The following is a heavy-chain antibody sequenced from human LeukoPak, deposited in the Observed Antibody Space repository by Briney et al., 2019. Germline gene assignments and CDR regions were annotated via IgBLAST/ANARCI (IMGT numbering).Heavy chain of an antibody. Sequence: PSETLSLTCTVSGGSISSSSYYWGWIRQPPGKGLEWIGSIYYSGSTYYNPSLKSRVTISVDTSKNQFSLKLSSVTAADTAVHYCATTGYYYDSSGYYGYWGQGTLVTVSS. CDR2: IYYSGST. J-gene: IGHJ4*02. CDR3: ATTGYYYDSSGYYGY. V-gene: IGHV4-39*01. D-gene: IGHD3-22*01. CDR1: GGSISSSSYY.